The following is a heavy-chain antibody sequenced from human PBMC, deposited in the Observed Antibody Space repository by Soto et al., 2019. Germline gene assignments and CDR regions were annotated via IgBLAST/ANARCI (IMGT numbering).Heavy chain of an antibody. J-gene: IGHJ5*02. CDR2: INAGNGNT. CDR1: GYTFTSYA. CDR3: ARDRQQPNWFDP. V-gene: IGHV1-3*05. Sequence: QVQLVQSGAEEKKPGASVKVSCKASGYTFTSYAMHWVRQAPGQRLEWMGWINAGNGNTKYSQKFQGRVTITRDTAASTAYMELSSLRSEDTAVYYCARDRQQPNWFDPWGQGTLVTVSS. D-gene: IGHD6-13*01.